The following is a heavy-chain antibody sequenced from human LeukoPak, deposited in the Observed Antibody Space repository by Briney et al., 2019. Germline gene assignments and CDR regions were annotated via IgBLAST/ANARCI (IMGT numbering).Heavy chain of an antibody. CDR2: IIPIFGTA. V-gene: IGHV1-69*01. CDR3: ARSLRGMGYYYYYMDV. CDR1: GGTFSSYA. Sequence: SVKVSCKASGGTFSSYAISWVRQAPGQGLEWMGGIIPIFGTANYAQKFQGRVTITADESTSTAYMELSSLRSEDTAVYYCARSLRGMGYYYYYMDVWGKGTTVTVSS. D-gene: IGHD3-16*01. J-gene: IGHJ6*03.